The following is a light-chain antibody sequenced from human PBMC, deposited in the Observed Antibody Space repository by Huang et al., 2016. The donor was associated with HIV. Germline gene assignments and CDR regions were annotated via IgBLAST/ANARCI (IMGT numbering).Light chain of an antibody. Sequence: EVLMTQSPATLSESPGGRVTISCWASQSVRDNLAWFQQKPGQSPWLLLHGSSTRATGVPARFIGSGSGTGFTLTITSLQSEDYAVYYCQQYYTWPRTFGQGTKVEIK. CDR1: QSVRDN. J-gene: IGKJ1*01. V-gene: IGKV3-15*01. CDR2: GSS. CDR3: QQYYTWPRT.